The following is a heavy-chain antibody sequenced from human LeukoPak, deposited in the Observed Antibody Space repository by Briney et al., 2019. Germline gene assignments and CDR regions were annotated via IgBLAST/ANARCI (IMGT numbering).Heavy chain of an antibody. CDR3: AREVSSTSTCIDY. CDR2: IYYTGST. Sequence: SETLSLTCTVSGGSVSSGSYFWSWIRQPPGKGLEWIGYIYYTGSTNYNPSLKSRVTMSVDTSKNQFSLKLSSVTAADTAVYFCAREVSSTSTCIDYWGQGTLVTVS. J-gene: IGHJ4*02. D-gene: IGHD6-13*01. CDR1: GGSVSSGSYF. V-gene: IGHV4-61*01.